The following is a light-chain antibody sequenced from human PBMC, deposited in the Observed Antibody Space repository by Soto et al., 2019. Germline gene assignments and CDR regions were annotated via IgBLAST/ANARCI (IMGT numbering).Light chain of an antibody. V-gene: IGKV3-15*01. Sequence: EIVMTQSPATLSVSPGERATLSCRASQSISNKLAWYQHKPGQAPRLLIYDTSTRVAGIPARFTGSGSGTDFTLTISSLQSEDFAVYYCQQYDTPPWAFGQGTKVEI. CDR2: DTS. J-gene: IGKJ1*01. CDR1: QSISNK. CDR3: QQYDTPPWA.